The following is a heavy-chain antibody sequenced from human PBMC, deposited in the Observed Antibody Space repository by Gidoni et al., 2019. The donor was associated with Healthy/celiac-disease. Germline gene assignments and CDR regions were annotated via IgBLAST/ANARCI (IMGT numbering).Heavy chain of an antibody. J-gene: IGHJ5*02. Sequence: QVQLVEPGGGVVQPGRSLRLSCAASGFTFSSYAMHWVRQAPGKGLEWVAVISYDGSNKYYADSVKGRFTISRDNSKNTLYLQMNSLRAEDTAVYYCAREKGYCSSTSCYTEWFDPWGQGTLVTVSS. D-gene: IGHD2-2*02. CDR2: ISYDGSNK. CDR3: AREKGYCSSTSCYTEWFDP. V-gene: IGHV3-30-3*01. CDR1: GFTFSSYA.